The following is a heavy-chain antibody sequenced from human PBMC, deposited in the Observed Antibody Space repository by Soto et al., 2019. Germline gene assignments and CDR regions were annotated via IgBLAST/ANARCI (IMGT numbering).Heavy chain of an antibody. Sequence: SLKVSCKASGYTFTSYGISWVRQAPGQGLEWMGGISPIFGKANYAQKLQGRVTITADESTSTAYMELSSLRSEDTAVYYCARDRSGYYYYYGMDVWGQGTTVTVSS. V-gene: IGHV1-69*13. J-gene: IGHJ6*02. CDR1: GYTFTSYG. CDR3: ARDRSGYYYYYGMDV. CDR2: ISPIFGKA. D-gene: IGHD5-12*01.